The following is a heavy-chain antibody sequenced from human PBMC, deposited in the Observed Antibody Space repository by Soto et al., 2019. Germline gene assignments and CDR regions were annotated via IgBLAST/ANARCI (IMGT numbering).Heavy chain of an antibody. D-gene: IGHD3-22*01. Sequence: PSETLSLTCTVSGGSISSYYWSWIRQPPGKGLEWIGYIYYSGSTNYNPSLKSRVTISVDTSKNQFSLKLSPVTAADTAVYYCARHYYDSSGYYPNWFDPWGQGTLVTVSS. CDR1: GGSISSYY. CDR3: ARHYYDSSGYYPNWFDP. CDR2: IYYSGST. V-gene: IGHV4-59*01. J-gene: IGHJ5*02.